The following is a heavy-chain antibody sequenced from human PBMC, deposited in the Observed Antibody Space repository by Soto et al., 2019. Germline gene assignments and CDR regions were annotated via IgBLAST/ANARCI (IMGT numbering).Heavy chain of an antibody. J-gene: IGHJ4*02. CDR3: ASLDRYYGSGSYYRDY. Sequence: XATLSLPSTVSGGSVSSYYWSWIRQPPGKGLEWIGYIYYSGSTNYNPSLKSRVTISVDTSKNQFSLKLSSVTAADTAVYYCASLDRYYGSGSYYRDYCGQGTLVTVSS. CDR2: IYYSGST. D-gene: IGHD3-10*01. CDR1: GGSVSSYY. V-gene: IGHV4-59*02.